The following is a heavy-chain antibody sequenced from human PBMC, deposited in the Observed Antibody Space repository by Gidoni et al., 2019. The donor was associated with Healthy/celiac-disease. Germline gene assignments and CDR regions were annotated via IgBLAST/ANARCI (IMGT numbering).Heavy chain of an antibody. CDR1: GFTFISYS. V-gene: IGHV3-21*01. D-gene: IGHD1-26*01. CDR2: ISSSSSYI. Sequence: EVQLVESGGGLVKPGGSLRLSCAASGFTFISYSMNWVRQAPGKGLELVSSISSSSSYIYYADSVKGRFTISRDNAKKSLYLQMNSLRAEDTAVYYCARGMWEIFPAGDYWGQGTLVTVSS. CDR3: ARGMWEIFPAGDY. J-gene: IGHJ4*02.